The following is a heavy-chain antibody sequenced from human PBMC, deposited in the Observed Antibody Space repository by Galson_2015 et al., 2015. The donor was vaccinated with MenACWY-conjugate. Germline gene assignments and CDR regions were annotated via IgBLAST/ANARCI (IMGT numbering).Heavy chain of an antibody. V-gene: IGHV3-30*18. CDR1: GFTFSSYG. CDR3: AKESIAATNEYYFDY. J-gene: IGHJ4*02. CDR2: ISYDGSNK. D-gene: IGHD6-6*01. Sequence: SLRLSCAASGFTFSSYGMHWVRQAPGKRLEWVAVISYDGSNKYYADSVKGRFTISRDNSKNTLYLQMNSLRAEDTAVYYCAKESIAATNEYYFDYWGQGTLVTVSS.